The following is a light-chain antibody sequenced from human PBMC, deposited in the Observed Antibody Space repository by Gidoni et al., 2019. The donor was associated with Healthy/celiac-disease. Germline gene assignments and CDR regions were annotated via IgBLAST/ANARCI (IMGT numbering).Light chain of an antibody. CDR3: QQYGSSPGT. Sequence: DIVLTQSPGTLSLSPGERATLSCRASQSVSSSYLAWYQQKPCQAPRLLIYGASSRATGIPDRFSGSGSGTDFTLTISRLEPEDFAVYYCQQYGSSPGTFGQGTKVEIK. CDR1: QSVSSSY. CDR2: GAS. V-gene: IGKV3-20*01. J-gene: IGKJ1*01.